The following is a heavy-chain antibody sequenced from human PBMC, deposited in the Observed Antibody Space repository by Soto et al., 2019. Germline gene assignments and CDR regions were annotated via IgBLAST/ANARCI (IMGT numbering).Heavy chain of an antibody. CDR3: ARQESDVWSGYYKGNWFDP. D-gene: IGHD3-3*01. J-gene: IGHJ5*02. CDR1: GGSISSSSYY. V-gene: IGHV4-39*01. Sequence: PSATLSLTCTVSGGSISSSSYYWGWIREPGGKGLEWIGSIYYSGSTYYNPSLKSRVTISVDTSKNQFALKLSSVTAADTAVYYCARQESDVWSGYYKGNWFDPWGQGTLV. CDR2: IYYSGST.